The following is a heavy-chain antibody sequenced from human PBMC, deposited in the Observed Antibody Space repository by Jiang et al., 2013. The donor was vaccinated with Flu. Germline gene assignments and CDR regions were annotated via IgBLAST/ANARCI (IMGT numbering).Heavy chain of an antibody. CDR1: GYTFTSYA. Sequence: SGAEVKKPGASVKVSCKASGYTFTSYAMHWVRQAPGQRLEWMGWINAGNGNTKYSQKFQGRVTITRDTSASTAYMELSSLRSEDTAVYYCARDQGETLYYYYGMDVWGQGTTGHRLL. CDR2: INAGNGNT. J-gene: IGHJ6*02. CDR3: ARDQGETLYYYYGMDV. D-gene: IGHD3-10*01. V-gene: IGHV1-3*01.